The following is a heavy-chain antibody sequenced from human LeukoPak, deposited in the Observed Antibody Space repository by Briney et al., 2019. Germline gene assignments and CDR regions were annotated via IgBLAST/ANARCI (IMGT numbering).Heavy chain of an antibody. D-gene: IGHD3-22*01. V-gene: IGHV3-48*03. J-gene: IGHJ4*02. CDR1: GFTFSSYE. CDR3: AKDGGGYDTSGYYYGDY. CDR2: ISSSGSTI. Sequence: AGGSLRLSCAASGFTFSSYEMNWVRQAPGKGLEWVSYISSSGSTIYYADSVKGRFTISRDNAKNSLYLQMNSLRAEDTAVYYCAKDGGGYDTSGYYYGDYWGQGTLVTVSS.